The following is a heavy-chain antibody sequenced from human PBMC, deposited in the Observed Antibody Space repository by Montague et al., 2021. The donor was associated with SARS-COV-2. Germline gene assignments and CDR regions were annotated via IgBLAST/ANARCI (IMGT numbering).Heavy chain of an antibody. Sequence: SETLSLTCSVSGGSISSYYWSWIRQSPGRGLEWIGYIYYSGSTDYSPSLKSRVTISLDTSKNQFSLKVTSVTAADTAVYYCARGGGYYNYGLDVWGPGTTVTVSS. V-gene: IGHV4-59*13. CDR2: IYYSGST. CDR3: ARGGGYYNYGLDV. CDR1: GGSISSYY. D-gene: IGHD3-22*01. J-gene: IGHJ6*02.